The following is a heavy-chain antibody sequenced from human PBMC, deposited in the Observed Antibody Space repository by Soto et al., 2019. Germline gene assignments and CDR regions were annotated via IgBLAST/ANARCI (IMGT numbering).Heavy chain of an antibody. CDR2: INHTGGT. CDR1: GGSVNGFY. CDR3: ATRITVFGMLIPPFDP. V-gene: IGHV4-34*01. J-gene: IGHJ5*02. Sequence: SETLSLTCAVYGGSVNGFYWNWIRQPPGKGLEWIGEINHTGGTHYNPSLKSRVTMSVDTSKNQFSLRLSSVTAADTAIYYCATRITVFGMLIPPFDPWGQGTQVTDSS. D-gene: IGHD3-3*01.